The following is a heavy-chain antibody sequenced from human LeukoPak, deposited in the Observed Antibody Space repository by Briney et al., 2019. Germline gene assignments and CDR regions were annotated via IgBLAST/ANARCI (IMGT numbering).Heavy chain of an antibody. CDR2: ISSSGSSI. CDR1: GFTFSSYE. J-gene: IGHJ4*02. Sequence: GGSLGLSCAASGFTFSSYEMNWVRQAPGKGLEWVSYISSSGSSIYYADSVKGRFTISRDNAKNSLYLQMNSLRAEDTAVYYCARKYCSSTSCLFDCWGQGTLVTVSS. D-gene: IGHD2-2*01. CDR3: ARKYCSSTSCLFDC. V-gene: IGHV3-48*03.